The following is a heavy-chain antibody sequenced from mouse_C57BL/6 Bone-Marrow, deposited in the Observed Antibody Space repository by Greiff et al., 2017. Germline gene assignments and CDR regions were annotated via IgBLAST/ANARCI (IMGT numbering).Heavy chain of an antibody. J-gene: IGHJ3*01. D-gene: IGHD2-1*01. Sequence: VQLQQPGAELVKPGASVKLSCKASGYTFTSYWMHWVKQRPGQGLEWIGMIHPNSGSTNYNEKFKSKATLTVDKSSSTAYMQLSSLTSEDSAVYYCARGNCVEFAYWGQGTLVTVSA. V-gene: IGHV1-64*01. CDR3: ARGNCVEFAY. CDR1: GYTFTSYW. CDR2: IHPNSGST.